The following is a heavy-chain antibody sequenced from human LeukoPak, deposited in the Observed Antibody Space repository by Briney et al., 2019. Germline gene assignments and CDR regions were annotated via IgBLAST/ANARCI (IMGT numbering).Heavy chain of an antibody. CDR1: GFTFSSYA. D-gene: IGHD3-10*01. Sequence: PGGSLRLSCAASGFTFSSYAMNWVRQAPGKGLEWVSTITGSDGTYYADSVKGRFTISRDNSKNTLYLQMNSLRAEDTAVYYCTKDAYGSGSLLPFDYWGQGTLVTVSS. V-gene: IGHV3-23*01. CDR2: ITGSDGT. CDR3: TKDAYGSGSLLPFDY. J-gene: IGHJ4*02.